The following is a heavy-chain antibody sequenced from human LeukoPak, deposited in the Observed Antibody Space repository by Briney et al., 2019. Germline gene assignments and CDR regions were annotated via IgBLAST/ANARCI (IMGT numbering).Heavy chain of an antibody. V-gene: IGHV4-34*01. CDR1: GGSFSGYY. Sequence: PSETLSLTCAVYGGSFSGYYWSRIRQPPGKGLEWIGEINHSGSTNYNPSLKSRVTISVDTSKNQFSLKLSSVTAADTAVYYRARAKLLWFGELLSSSSFWFDPWGQGTLVTVSS. D-gene: IGHD3-10*01. CDR2: INHSGST. CDR3: ARAKLLWFGELLSSSSFWFDP. J-gene: IGHJ5*02.